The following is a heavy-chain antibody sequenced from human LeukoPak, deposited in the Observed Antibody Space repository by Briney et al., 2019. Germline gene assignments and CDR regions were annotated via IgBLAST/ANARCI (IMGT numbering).Heavy chain of an antibody. Sequence: GGSLRLSCAASGFTFSSYAMNWVRQAPGKGLEWVANINQDGSETFYVDSVKGRFSISRDNAKNSLYLQMNSLRVEDTALYYCARLGPGMNFFYLDFWGQGTLVTVSS. D-gene: IGHD3-10*01. CDR3: ARLGPGMNFFYLDF. V-gene: IGHV3-7*01. CDR2: INQDGSET. CDR1: GFTFSSYA. J-gene: IGHJ4*02.